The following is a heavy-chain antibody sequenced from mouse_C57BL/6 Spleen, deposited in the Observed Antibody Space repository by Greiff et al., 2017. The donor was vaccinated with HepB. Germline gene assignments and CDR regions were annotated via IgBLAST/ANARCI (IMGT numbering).Heavy chain of an antibody. V-gene: IGHV1-15*01. J-gene: IGHJ3*01. Sequence: QVQLQQSGAELVRPGASVTLSCKASGYTFTDYEMHWVKQTPVHGLEWIGAIDPETGGTAYNQKFKGKAILTADKSSSTAYMELRSLTSEDSAVYYCTRREDWDDGFAYWGQGTLVTVSA. CDR1: GYTFTDYE. CDR3: TRREDWDDGFAY. D-gene: IGHD4-1*01. CDR2: IDPETGGT.